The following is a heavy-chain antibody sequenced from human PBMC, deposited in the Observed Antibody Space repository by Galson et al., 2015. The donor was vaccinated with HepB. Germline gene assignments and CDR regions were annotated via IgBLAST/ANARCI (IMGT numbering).Heavy chain of an antibody. J-gene: IGHJ6*02. Sequence: SVKVSCKASGYTFTSYYMHWVRQAPGQGLECMGIINPSSGTTTYAQKFQGRVTMTRDTSTSTVYMELNSLTSEDTAAYYCASAVGLGNYYYYVMGVWGQGTTVTVSS. V-gene: IGHV1-46*01. CDR3: ASAVGLGNYYYYVMGV. CDR1: GYTFTSYY. CDR2: INPSSGTT. D-gene: IGHD7-27*01.